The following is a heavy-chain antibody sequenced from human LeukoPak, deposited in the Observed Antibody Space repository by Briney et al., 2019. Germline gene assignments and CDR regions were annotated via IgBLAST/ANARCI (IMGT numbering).Heavy chain of an antibody. D-gene: IGHD3-22*01. V-gene: IGHV1-2*02. CDR3: ARLGYYDSSGYSPLDY. CDR1: GYTFTGYY. CDR2: INPNSGGT. J-gene: IGHJ4*02. Sequence: ASVKVSCKASGYTFTGYYMHWVRQAPGQGLEWMGWINPNSGGTNYAQKFPGRVTMTRDTSISTAYMELSRLRSDDTAVYYCARLGYYDSSGYSPLDYWGQGTLVTVSS.